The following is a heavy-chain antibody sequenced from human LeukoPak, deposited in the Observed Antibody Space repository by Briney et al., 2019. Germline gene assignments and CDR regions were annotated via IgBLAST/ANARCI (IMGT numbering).Heavy chain of an antibody. Sequence: PGGSLRLSCTASGFTFGDYSMSWVRQAPGKGLEWVSAISGSGGSTYYADSVKGRFTISRDNSKNTLYLQMNSLRAEDTAVYYCAKSGDYDGMDVWGQGTTVTVSS. CDR3: AKSGDYDGMDV. V-gene: IGHV3-23*01. CDR2: ISGSGGST. J-gene: IGHJ6*02. CDR1: GFTFGDYS.